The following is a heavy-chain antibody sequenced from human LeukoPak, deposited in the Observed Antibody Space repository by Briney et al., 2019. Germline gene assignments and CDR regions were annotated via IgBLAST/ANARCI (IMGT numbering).Heavy chain of an antibody. J-gene: IGHJ5*02. Sequence: GGSLRLSCAASGFTFSSYCMSWVRQAPGKGLEWVSRINPDGSTTTYADSVKGRFTISRDNVKNTVYLQMNSLRVEDTAVYYCARVLSGSWDWFDPWGQGTLVTVSS. D-gene: IGHD3-22*01. CDR3: ARVLSGSWDWFDP. CDR1: GFTFSSYC. V-gene: IGHV3-74*01. CDR2: INPDGSTT.